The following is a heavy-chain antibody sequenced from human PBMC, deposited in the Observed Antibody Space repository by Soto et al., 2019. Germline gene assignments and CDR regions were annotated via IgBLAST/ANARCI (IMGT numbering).Heavy chain of an antibody. CDR3: AKDKYTDSVRKVWFFDY. J-gene: IGHJ2*01. V-gene: IGHV3-23*01. Sequence: EVQLLESGGGLVKPGGSLRLSCAASGFTFSKYAMSWVRLAPGKGVEWVSSISANGGITDYADSVKGRFTISRDNFQNIFSLQMDSLRGDDTALYFCAKDKYTDSVRKVWFFDYWGRGTLVTVSS. D-gene: IGHD2-15*01. CDR2: ISANGGIT. CDR1: GFTFSKYA.